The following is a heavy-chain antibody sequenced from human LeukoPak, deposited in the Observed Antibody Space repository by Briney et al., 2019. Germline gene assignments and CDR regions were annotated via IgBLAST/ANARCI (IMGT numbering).Heavy chain of an antibody. J-gene: IGHJ4*02. CDR2: INQDGSEK. CDR1: GFTFSNYW. Sequence: TGGTLRLSCAASGFTFSNYWMSWVRQAPGKGLEWVANINQDGSEKYYVDSVKGRFTISRDNAKNSLYLQMNSLRAEDTAAYYCARESDSSGFGAFDIWGQGTLVTVPS. V-gene: IGHV3-7*04. CDR3: ARESDSSGFGAFDI. D-gene: IGHD3-22*01.